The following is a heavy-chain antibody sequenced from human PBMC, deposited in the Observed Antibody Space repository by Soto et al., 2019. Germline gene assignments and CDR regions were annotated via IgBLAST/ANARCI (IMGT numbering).Heavy chain of an antibody. D-gene: IGHD3-16*01. V-gene: IGHV3-23*01. Sequence: EVQLLESGGGLVQPGGSLRLSCAASGFTFSSYAMSWVRQAPGKGLEWVSAISGSGGSTYYADSVKGRFTISRDNSKNTLEVKMNSRRAEDTAVYYFAKDRLLRVGGGGRGVFDIWGQGTMVTVSS. J-gene: IGHJ3*02. CDR1: GFTFSSYA. CDR3: AKDRLLRVGGGGRGVFDI. CDR2: ISGSGGST.